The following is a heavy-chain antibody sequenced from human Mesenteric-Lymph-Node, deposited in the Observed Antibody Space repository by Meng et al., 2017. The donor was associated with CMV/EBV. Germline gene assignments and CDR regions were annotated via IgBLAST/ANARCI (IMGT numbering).Heavy chain of an antibody. CDR2: VIPICGTG. V-gene: IGHV1-69*06. D-gene: IGHD3-9*01. CDR3: AGYDNLTGSGWVDY. CDR1: GGTFSSYA. J-gene: IGHJ4*02. Sequence: SGGTFSSYAIIWVRQAPGRGREWMGGVIPICGTGNYEQKFEGRVTIIADKYTSTAYMELSSLRSEDTAVYYCAGYDNLTGSGWVDYWGQGALVTVSS.